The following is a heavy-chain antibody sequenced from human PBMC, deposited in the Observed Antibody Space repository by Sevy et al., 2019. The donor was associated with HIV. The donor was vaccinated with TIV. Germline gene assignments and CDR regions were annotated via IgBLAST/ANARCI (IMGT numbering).Heavy chain of an antibody. CDR3: ARGTTMICHGVLSYGMDV. J-gene: IGHJ6*02. V-gene: IGHV1-18*01. CDR2: ISNYNGNT. D-gene: IGHD3-22*01. CDR1: GYIFTSYG. Sequence: ASVKVSCKASGYIFTSYGISWVRQAPGQGLEWMGWISNYNGNTNYAQKVQDRVTMTTDTSTSTAYMELRSLRSDDTAVYYCARGTTMICHGVLSYGMDVWGQGTTVTVSS.